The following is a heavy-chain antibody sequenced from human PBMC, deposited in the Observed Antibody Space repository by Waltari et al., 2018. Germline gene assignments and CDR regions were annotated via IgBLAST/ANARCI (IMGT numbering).Heavy chain of an antibody. J-gene: IGHJ4*02. CDR1: GGSFSGYY. CDR2: INHSGST. V-gene: IGHV4-34*01. CDR3: ARGPSSSCFDY. Sequence: ETLSLTCAVYGGSFSGYYWSWIRQPPGKGLEWIGEINHSGSTNYNPSLKSRVTISVDTSKNQFSLKLSSVTAADTAVYYCARGPSSSCFDYWGQGTLVTVSS. D-gene: IGHD6-13*01.